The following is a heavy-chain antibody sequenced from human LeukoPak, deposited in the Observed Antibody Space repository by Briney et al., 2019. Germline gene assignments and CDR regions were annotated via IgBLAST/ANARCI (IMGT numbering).Heavy chain of an antibody. V-gene: IGHV3-53*01. J-gene: IGHJ4*02. CDR2: IFSDSST. CDR1: GFTVSTNY. D-gene: IGHD3-9*01. CDR3: AKDGLRLGIFVY. Sequence: GGSLRLSCAASGFTVSTNYMSWVRQAPGKGLEWVSVIFSDSSTYYADSVKGRFTISRDNSKNTLYFQMNSLRAEDTAVYYCAKDGLRLGIFVYWGQGTLVTVSS.